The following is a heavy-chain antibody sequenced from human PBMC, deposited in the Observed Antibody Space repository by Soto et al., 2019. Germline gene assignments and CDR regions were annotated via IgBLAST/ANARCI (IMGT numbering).Heavy chain of an antibody. CDR2: IYNSGST. V-gene: IGHV4-61*01. CDR1: GASVSRGSYY. D-gene: IGHD5-12*01. J-gene: IGHJ4*02. Sequence: QVQLQEPGPGLVKPSETLSLTCTVSGASVSRGSYYWTWIRQPPGKGLEWIGHIYNSGSTNYNPSLKSRVTISADTSKNQFSLKLTSVTAADTAVYFCARWNTVTTNEVAFDYWGQGTLVTVSS. CDR3: ARWNTVTTNEVAFDY.